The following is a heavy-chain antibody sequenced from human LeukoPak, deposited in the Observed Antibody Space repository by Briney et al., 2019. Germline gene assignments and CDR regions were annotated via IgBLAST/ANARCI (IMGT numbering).Heavy chain of an antibody. V-gene: IGHV3-23*01. Sequence: GGSLRLSCAASGFTVSSNYMSWVRQAPGKGLEWVSTVSGGGGSTYYADSVKGRFTISRDNSKNTLYLQMNSLRAEDTAVYYCAKFRDGPYWGQGTLVTVSS. CDR2: VSGGGGST. CDR3: AKFRDGPY. D-gene: IGHD4-17*01. CDR1: GFTVSSNY. J-gene: IGHJ1*01.